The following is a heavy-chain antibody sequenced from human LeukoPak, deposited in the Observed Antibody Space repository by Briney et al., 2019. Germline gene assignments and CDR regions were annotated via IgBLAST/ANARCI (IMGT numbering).Heavy chain of an antibody. D-gene: IGHD3-9*01. J-gene: IGHJ5*02. V-gene: IGHV3-23*01. Sequence: PGGSLRLSCVASAFTFSKHPMSWVRQAPGNGLELVSAINERGDITKYADSVMRRFTISRDNSKNTLYLQMNSLRAEDTAVYYCAKDRYYDILTGYHWFDPWGQGTLVTVSS. CDR2: INERGDIT. CDR1: AFTFSKHP. CDR3: AKDRYYDILTGYHWFDP.